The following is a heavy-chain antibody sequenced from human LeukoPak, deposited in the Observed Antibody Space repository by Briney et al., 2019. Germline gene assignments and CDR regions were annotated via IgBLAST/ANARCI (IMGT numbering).Heavy chain of an antibody. Sequence: GGSLRLSCAASGFTFSSYSMNWVRQAPGKGLEWVSSISSSSSYIYYADSEKGRFTISRDNAKNSLYLQMNSLRAEDTAVYYCARGITGTRLFDYWGQGTLVTVSS. CDR2: ISSSSSYI. D-gene: IGHD1-7*01. CDR1: GFTFSSYS. V-gene: IGHV3-21*01. J-gene: IGHJ4*02. CDR3: ARGITGTRLFDY.